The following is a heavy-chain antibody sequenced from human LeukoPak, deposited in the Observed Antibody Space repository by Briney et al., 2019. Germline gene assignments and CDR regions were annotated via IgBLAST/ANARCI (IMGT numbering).Heavy chain of an antibody. CDR2: IYYSGST. CDR3: ARDVWYFDWLSQPTYYGMDV. J-gene: IGHJ6*02. Sequence: SETLSLTCTVSGGSISSYYWSWIRQPPGKGLEWIGYIYYSGSTNYNPSLKSRVTISVDTSKNQFSLKLSSVTAADTAVYYRARDVWYFDWLSQPTYYGMDVWGQGTTVTVSS. V-gene: IGHV4-59*01. D-gene: IGHD3-9*01. CDR1: GGSISSYY.